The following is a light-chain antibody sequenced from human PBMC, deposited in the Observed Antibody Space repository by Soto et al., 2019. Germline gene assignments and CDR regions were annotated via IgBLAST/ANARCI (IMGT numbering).Light chain of an antibody. Sequence: EIVLTQSPGTLSLSPGERATLSCRASQSVSSNFLAWYQQKPGQAPRLLIYGASSRATGIPDSFSGSGSGTDFTLTICTLEPEACAVYYCQQYGSSPRTFGQGTQVEIK. V-gene: IGKV3-20*01. CDR2: GAS. CDR1: QSVSSNF. CDR3: QQYGSSPRT. J-gene: IGKJ1*01.